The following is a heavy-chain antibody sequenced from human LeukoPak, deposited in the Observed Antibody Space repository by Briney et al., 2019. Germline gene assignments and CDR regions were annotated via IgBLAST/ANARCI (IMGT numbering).Heavy chain of an antibody. D-gene: IGHD2-15*01. Sequence: SETLSLTCTVSGGSISSSSYYWGWIRQPPGKGLEWIGSIYYSGSTYYNPSLKSRVTISVDTSKNQFSLKLSSVTAADTAVYYCARGIVGYLDYWGQGTLVTVSS. CDR3: ARGIVGYLDY. J-gene: IGHJ4*02. V-gene: IGHV4-39*07. CDR1: GGSISSSSYY. CDR2: IYYSGST.